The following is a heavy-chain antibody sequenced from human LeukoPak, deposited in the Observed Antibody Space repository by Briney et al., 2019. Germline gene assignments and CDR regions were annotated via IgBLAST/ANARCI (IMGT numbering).Heavy chain of an antibody. Sequence: SETLSLTCTVSGDSISSGSYYWSWIRQPAGKGLEWIGRIYTSGSTNYHPSPKSRVTISVDTSKNQFSLKLSSVTAADTAVYYCARDLRGEQYVWGKGITVIISS. CDR2: IYTSGST. CDR3: ARDLRGEQYV. V-gene: IGHV4-61*02. CDR1: GDSISSGSYY. D-gene: IGHD1/OR15-1a*01. J-gene: IGHJ6*04.